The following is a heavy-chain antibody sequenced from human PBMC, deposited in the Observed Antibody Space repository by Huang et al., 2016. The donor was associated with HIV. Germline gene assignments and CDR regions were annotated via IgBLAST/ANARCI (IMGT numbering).Heavy chain of an antibody. V-gene: IGHV1-69*13. CDR3: ARVEYFYGSGSPGDYYYYYMDV. CDR1: GGTFSNYA. D-gene: IGHD3-10*01. CDR2: IIPISGTT. Sequence: QVQLVQSGAEVKKPGSSVKVSCKSSGGTFSNYAFSWVRQAPGQGLELMGGIIPISGTTDYGQTFQGRVTITADESTSTTYLELNSLRSEDTAIYYCARVEYFYGSGSPGDYYYYYMDVWGKGTSVTVSS. J-gene: IGHJ6*03.